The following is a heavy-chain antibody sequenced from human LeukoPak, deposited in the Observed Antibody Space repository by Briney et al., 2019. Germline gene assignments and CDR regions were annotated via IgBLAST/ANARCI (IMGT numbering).Heavy chain of an antibody. V-gene: IGHV1-8*01. J-gene: IGHJ5*02. CDR1: GYTFTSYD. Sequence: ASVKVSCKASGYTFTSYDINWVRQATGQGLEWMGWMNPNSGNTGYAQKFQGRVTMTRNTSISTAYMELSSLRSGDTAVYYCARDYGDFQNWFDPWGQGTLVTVSS. D-gene: IGHD4-17*01. CDR3: ARDYGDFQNWFDP. CDR2: MNPNSGNT.